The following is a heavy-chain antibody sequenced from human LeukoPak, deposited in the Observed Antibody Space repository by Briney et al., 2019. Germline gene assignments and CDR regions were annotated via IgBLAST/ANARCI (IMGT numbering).Heavy chain of an antibody. CDR2: ISSSGSII. J-gene: IGHJ3*02. CDR3: ASGNSHAFDI. V-gene: IGHV3-48*03. CDR1: GFTFSSYE. Sequence: PGGSLRLSCAASGFTFSSYEMNWVRQAPGKGLEWVSYISSSGSIIHYADAVKGRFTTSRDNAKNSLHLQMNSLRAEDTAVYYCASGNSHAFDIWGQGTMVTVSS.